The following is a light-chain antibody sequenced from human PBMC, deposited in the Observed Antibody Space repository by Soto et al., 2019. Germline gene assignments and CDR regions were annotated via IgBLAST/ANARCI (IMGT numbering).Light chain of an antibody. CDR1: HSVVSSS. J-gene: IGKJ1*01. V-gene: IGKV3-20*01. Sequence: VLTQSPDTLTLSHGERATLYXRASHSVVSSSVGWYQREPGXAPRLXXYGXSNRATGIPDRLSGSGSGTDFTLPIRSLQPEDFASYFFQQYNTDPCTFGQGTKVDI. CDR2: GXS. CDR3: QQYNTDPCT.